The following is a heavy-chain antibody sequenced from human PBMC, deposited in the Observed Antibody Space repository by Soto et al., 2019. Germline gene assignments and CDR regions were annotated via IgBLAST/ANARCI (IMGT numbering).Heavy chain of an antibody. Sequence: GGSLRLSCAASGFTFSSYEMNWVRQAPGKGLEWVSYISSSGSTIYYADSVKGRFTISRDNAKNSLYLQMNSLRAEDTAVYYCATWDHGGQGGYYYGMDVWGQGTTVTVSS. V-gene: IGHV3-48*03. CDR1: GFTFSSYE. J-gene: IGHJ6*02. CDR2: ISSSGSTI. D-gene: IGHD4-17*01. CDR3: ATWDHGGQGGYYYGMDV.